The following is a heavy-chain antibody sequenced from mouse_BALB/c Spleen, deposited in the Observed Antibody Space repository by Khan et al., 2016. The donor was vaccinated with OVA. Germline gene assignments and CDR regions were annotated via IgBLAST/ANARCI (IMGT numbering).Heavy chain of an antibody. CDR1: GFTFSSNT. V-gene: IGHV5-12-2*01. J-gene: IGHJ4*01. CDR2: ITNGGGNT. CDR3: ARIPTFITTALDY. Sequence: EVELVESGRGLVQPGGSLKLSCAASGFTFSSNTMSWVRQTPEKRLEWVAYITNGGGNTYYPDTVKGRFTISRDNAKNTLYLQMSSLKSEDTAMYYCARIPTFITTALDYWGQGTSVTVSS. D-gene: IGHD1-2*01.